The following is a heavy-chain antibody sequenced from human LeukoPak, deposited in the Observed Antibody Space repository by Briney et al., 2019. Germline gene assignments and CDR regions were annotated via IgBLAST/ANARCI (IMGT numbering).Heavy chain of an antibody. CDR2: ISYDGSNK. D-gene: IGHD2-15*01. J-gene: IGHJ4*02. CDR1: GFTFSSYG. Sequence: GRSLRLSCAASGFTFSSYGMHWVRQAPGKGLEWVAVISYDGSNKYYADSVKGRFTISRDNPKNTLYLQMNSLRAEDTAVYYCAILTDYWGQGTLVTVSS. CDR3: AILTDY. V-gene: IGHV3-30*03.